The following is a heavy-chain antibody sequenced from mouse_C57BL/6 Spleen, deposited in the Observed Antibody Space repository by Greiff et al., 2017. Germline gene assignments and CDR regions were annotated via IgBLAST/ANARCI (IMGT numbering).Heavy chain of an antibody. J-gene: IGHJ1*03. CDR2: IDPANGNT. V-gene: IGHV14-3*01. CDR3: ARGAYYGSSYHWYFDV. Sequence: EVKVVESVAELVRPGASVKLSCTASGFNIKNTYMHWVKQRPEQGLEWIGRIDPANGNTKYAPKFQGKATITADTSSNTAYLQLSSLTSEDTAIYYCARGAYYGSSYHWYFDVWGTGTTVTVSS. CDR1: GFNIKNTY. D-gene: IGHD1-1*01.